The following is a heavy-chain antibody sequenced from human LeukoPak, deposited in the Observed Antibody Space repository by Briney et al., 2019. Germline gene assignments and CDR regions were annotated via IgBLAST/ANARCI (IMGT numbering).Heavy chain of an antibody. Sequence: SQTLSLTCAISGDSVSSNSAAWNWIRQSPSRGLEWLGRTYYRSKWYNDYAVSVKSRITINPDTSRNQFSLQLNSVTPEDTAVYYCVRDQAGSSSGWYVDYYYYGMDVWGQGTTVTVSS. CDR3: VRDQAGSSSGWYVDYYYYGMDV. J-gene: IGHJ6*02. CDR2: TYYRSKWYN. CDR1: GDSVSSNSAA. D-gene: IGHD6-19*01. V-gene: IGHV6-1*01.